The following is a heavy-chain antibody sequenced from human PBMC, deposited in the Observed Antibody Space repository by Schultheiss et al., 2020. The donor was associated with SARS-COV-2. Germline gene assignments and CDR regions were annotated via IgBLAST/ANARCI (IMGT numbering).Heavy chain of an antibody. CDR3: ARNNISHLLEIDY. CDR2: IYYSGST. CDR1: GGSVSSGSYY. Sequence: SETLSLTCTVSGGSVSSGSYYWSWIRQPPGKGLEWIGYIYYSGSTNYNPSLKSRVTISVDTSKNQFSLKLSSVTAADTAVYYCARNNISHLLEIDYWGQGTLVTVSS. V-gene: IGHV4-61*01. D-gene: IGHD1-1*01. J-gene: IGHJ4*02.